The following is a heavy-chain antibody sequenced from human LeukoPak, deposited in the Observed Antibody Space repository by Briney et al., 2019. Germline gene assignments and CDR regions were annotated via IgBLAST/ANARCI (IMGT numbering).Heavy chain of an antibody. J-gene: IGHJ5*02. CDR3: ARQGPIVVVENWFDP. Sequence: SETLSLTCTVSGGSISSSSYYWGWVRQPPGKGLGWLGSIYYSGSTYYNPSLKSRVTISVDTSKNQFSLKLSSVTAADTAVYYCARQGPIVVVENWFDPWGQGTLVTVSS. CDR2: IYYSGST. CDR1: GGSISSSSYY. V-gene: IGHV4-39*01. D-gene: IGHD3-22*01.